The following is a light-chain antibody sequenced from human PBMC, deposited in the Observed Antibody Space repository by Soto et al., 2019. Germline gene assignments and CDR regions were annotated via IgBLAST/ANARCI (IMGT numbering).Light chain of an antibody. CDR2: GAS. CDR3: QQYGSSLFT. J-gene: IGKJ3*01. CDR1: QSVSSSY. V-gene: IGKV3-20*01. Sequence: EIVLTQSPGTLSLSPGERATLSCRASQSVSSSYLAWYQQKPGQAPRHLLYGASSRATGIPDRFSGSGSGTVFARTISRLEPDGFAVYYCQQYGSSLFTVGPRTKVHIK.